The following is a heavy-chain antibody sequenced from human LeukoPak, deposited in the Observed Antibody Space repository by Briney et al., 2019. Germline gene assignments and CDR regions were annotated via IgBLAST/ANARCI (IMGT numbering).Heavy chain of an antibody. CDR3: ARDPRPFVLVISLERIETNWFDP. V-gene: IGHV1-2*02. CDR2: INPNSGDT. D-gene: IGHD1-1*01. J-gene: IGHJ5*02. Sequence: GASVKVSCKASGYTFTGYYMHWVRQAPGQGLEWMGWINPNSGDTNYAQKFQGMVTMTRDTSISTAYMELSRLRSDDTAVYYCARDPRPFVLVISLERIETNWFDPWGQGTLVTISS. CDR1: GYTFTGYY.